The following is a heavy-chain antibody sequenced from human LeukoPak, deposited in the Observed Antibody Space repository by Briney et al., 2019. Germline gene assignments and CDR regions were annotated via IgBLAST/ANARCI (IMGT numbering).Heavy chain of an antibody. CDR1: GGSFSVYS. CDR2: INHSGST. D-gene: IGHD3-10*01. Sequence: PSETLSLTCAVYGGSFSVYSWSWIRQPPGKGLEWIGEINHSGSTNYNPSLKSRVTISVDTSKNQFSLKLGSVTAADTAVYYCARGRGSSWGQGTLVTVSS. J-gene: IGHJ5*02. V-gene: IGHV4-34*01. CDR3: ARGRGSS.